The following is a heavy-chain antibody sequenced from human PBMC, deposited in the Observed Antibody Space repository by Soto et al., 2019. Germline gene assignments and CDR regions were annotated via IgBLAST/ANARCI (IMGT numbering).Heavy chain of an antibody. Sequence: QLQLQESGPGLVKPSETLSLTCTVSGGSISSSSYYWGWIRQPPGKGVEWIGSIYYSGSTYYNPSLKSRVTISVDTSKNQFSLKLSSVTAADTAVYYCARQSAGTGVDYWGQGTLVTVSS. CDR2: IYYSGST. CDR1: GGSISSSSYY. D-gene: IGHD6-13*01. J-gene: IGHJ4*02. V-gene: IGHV4-39*01. CDR3: ARQSAGTGVDY.